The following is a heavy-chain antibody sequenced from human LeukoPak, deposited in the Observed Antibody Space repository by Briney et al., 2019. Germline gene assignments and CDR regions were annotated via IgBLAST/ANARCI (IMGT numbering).Heavy chain of an antibody. CDR3: ARGKKIDVLLWFGELSPFDY. J-gene: IGHJ4*02. CDR2: INHSGST. Sequence: SETLSLTCAVYGGSFSGYYWSWIRQPPGKGLEWIGEINHSGSTNYNPSPKRRVTISVDTSKNQFSLKLSSVTAADTAVYYCARGKKIDVLLWFGELSPFDYWGQGTLVTVSS. V-gene: IGHV4-34*01. CDR1: GGSFSGYY. D-gene: IGHD3-10*01.